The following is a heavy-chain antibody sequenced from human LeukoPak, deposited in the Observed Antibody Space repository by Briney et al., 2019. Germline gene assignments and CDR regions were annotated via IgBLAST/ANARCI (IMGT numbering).Heavy chain of an antibody. CDR1: GGTFSSYA. V-gene: IGHV1-69*13. Sequence: ASVKVSCKASGGTFSSYAISWVRQAPGQGLEWMGGIIPIFGTANYAQKFQGRVTITADESTSTAYMELRSLRSDDTAVYYCARDQYDVLTGYQYNWFDPWGQGTLVTVSS. CDR3: ARDQYDVLTGYQYNWFDP. J-gene: IGHJ5*02. CDR2: IIPIFGTA. D-gene: IGHD3-9*01.